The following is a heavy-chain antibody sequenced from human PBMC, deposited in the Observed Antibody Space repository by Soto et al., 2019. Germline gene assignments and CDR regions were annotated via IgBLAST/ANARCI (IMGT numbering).Heavy chain of an antibody. D-gene: IGHD1-1*01. CDR3: ARLGTRFYFQH. V-gene: IGHV4-4*02. J-gene: IGHJ1*01. CDR1: GDSISSPHW. Sequence: QVQLQESGPGLVKSSGTLSLTCAVSGDSISSPHWWSWVRQPPGKGLEWIGEIYHSGTTNYNPSLKSRVTMSVVKSKNQLSLMLSSVTAADTAVYYCARLGTRFYFQHWGQGTLVTVSS. CDR2: IYHSGTT.